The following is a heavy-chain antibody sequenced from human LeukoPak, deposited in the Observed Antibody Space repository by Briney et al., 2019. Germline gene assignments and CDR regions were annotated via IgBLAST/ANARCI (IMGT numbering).Heavy chain of an antibody. V-gene: IGHV4-4*02. Sequence: PSETLSLTCAVSGGSISTSDWWSWVRQPPGKGLEWIGEIYHSGSTNYNPSLKSRVTISIDKSKNQFSLKLNSMTAADTAVFYCARRNYYDSTGYYPTDYWGQGTLVTVSS. J-gene: IGHJ4*02. CDR2: IYHSGST. CDR1: GGSISTSDW. CDR3: ARRNYYDSTGYYPTDY. D-gene: IGHD3-22*01.